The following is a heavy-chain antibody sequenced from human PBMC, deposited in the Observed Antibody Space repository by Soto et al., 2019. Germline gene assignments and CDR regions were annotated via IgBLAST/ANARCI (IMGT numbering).Heavy chain of an antibody. CDR2: ISAYNGNT. CDR3: ERDCREWLPPPDAXHX. J-gene: IGHJ3*02. Sequence: ASVKVSCKASGYTFTSYGISWVRQAPGQGLEWMGWISAYNGNTNYAQKLQGRVTMTTDTSTSTAYMELRSLRSDDTAVYYCERDCREWLPPPDAXHXWGQATRVTV. V-gene: IGHV1-18*01. CDR1: GYTFTSYG. D-gene: IGHD6-19*01.